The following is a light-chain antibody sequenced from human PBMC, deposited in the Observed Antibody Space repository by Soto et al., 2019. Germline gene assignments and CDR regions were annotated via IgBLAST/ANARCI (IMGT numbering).Light chain of an antibody. CDR3: SSYTSSNNWV. CDR2: EVS. J-gene: IGLJ3*02. CDR1: SSDVGGYKY. V-gene: IGLV2-14*01. Sequence: QSALTQPASVSGSPGQSITISCTGTSSDVGGYKYVSWYQQHPGKAPKLMIYEVSNRPSGVSNRLSGSKSGNTASLSISGLQAEDEADYYCSSYTSSNNWVFGGGTQLTVL.